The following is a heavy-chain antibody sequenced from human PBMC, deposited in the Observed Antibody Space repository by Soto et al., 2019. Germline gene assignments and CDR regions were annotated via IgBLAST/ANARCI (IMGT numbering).Heavy chain of an antibody. CDR3: AKGIALSKYYFDY. CDR1: GFTFSDYG. Sequence: GGSLRLSCAASGFTFSDYGFGWVRQAPGKGLEGVSTISVNGAIILYADSVKGRFTISRNNSKNTLYLQMTSLRAEDTALYYCAKGIALSKYYFDYWGQGSLVTVSS. D-gene: IGHD3-16*02. J-gene: IGHJ4*02. CDR2: ISVNGAII. V-gene: IGHV3-23*01.